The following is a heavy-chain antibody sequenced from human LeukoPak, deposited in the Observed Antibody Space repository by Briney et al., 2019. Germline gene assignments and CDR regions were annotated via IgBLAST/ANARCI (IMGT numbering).Heavy chain of an antibody. CDR3: ARPSRYYYDSSGYSYYFDY. J-gene: IGHJ4*02. CDR1: GYSFTSYW. CDR2: IYPGDSDT. Sequence: GESLKISCKGSGYSFTSYWIGWVRPMPGKGLGWMGIIYPGDSDTRYSPSFQGQVTISADKSISTAYLQWSSLKASDTAMYYCARPSRYYYDSSGYSYYFDYWGQGTLVTVSS. V-gene: IGHV5-51*01. D-gene: IGHD3-22*01.